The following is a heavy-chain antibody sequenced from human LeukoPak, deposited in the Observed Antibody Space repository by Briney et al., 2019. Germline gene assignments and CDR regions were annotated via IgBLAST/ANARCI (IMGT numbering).Heavy chain of an antibody. Sequence: SETLSLTCAVYGGSFSGYYWSWIRQPPGKGLEWIGEINHSGSTNYNPSLKSRVTISVDTSKNQFSLKLSSVTAADTAVYYCARVPWRGDNWFDPWGQGTLVTVSS. D-gene: IGHD3-3*01. V-gene: IGHV4-34*09. CDR3: ARVPWRGDNWFDP. CDR1: GGSFSGYY. CDR2: INHSGST. J-gene: IGHJ5*02.